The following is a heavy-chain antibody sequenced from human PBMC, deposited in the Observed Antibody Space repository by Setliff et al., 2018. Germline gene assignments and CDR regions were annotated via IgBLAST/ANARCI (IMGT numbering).Heavy chain of an antibody. CDR3: ASDGQGNYNFWSGSYYYYGMDV. J-gene: IGHJ6*02. V-gene: IGHV1-18*01. D-gene: IGHD3-3*01. CDR2: ISAYNGNT. Sequence: ASVKVSCKASGDTSTTYAIHWVRQAPGQGLEWMGWISAYNGNTNYAQKLQGRVTMTTDTSTSTAYMELRSLRSDDTAVYYCASDGQGNYNFWSGSYYYYGMDVWGQGTTVTVSS. CDR1: GDTSTTYA.